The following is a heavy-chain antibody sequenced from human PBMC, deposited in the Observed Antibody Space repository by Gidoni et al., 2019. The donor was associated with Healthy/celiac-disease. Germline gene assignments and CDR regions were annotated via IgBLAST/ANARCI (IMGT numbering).Heavy chain of an antibody. Sequence: EVQLVESGGGVVRPGGSLRLSCAASGFTFDDYGMSWVRQAPGKGLEWVSGINWNGGSTGYADSVKGRFTISRDNAKNSLYLQMNSLRAEDTALYHCARGTPDLGYSYGSSTNYFDYWGQGTLVTVSS. CDR3: ARGTPDLGYSYGSSTNYFDY. CDR1: GFTFDDYG. D-gene: IGHD5-18*01. V-gene: IGHV3-20*01. CDR2: INWNGGST. J-gene: IGHJ4*02.